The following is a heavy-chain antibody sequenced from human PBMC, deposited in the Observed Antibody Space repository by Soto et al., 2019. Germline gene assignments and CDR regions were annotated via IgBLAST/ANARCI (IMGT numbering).Heavy chain of an antibody. J-gene: IGHJ4*02. CDR3: ASSEGGPYYDFWSGYSPFDY. CDR1: GFTFSSYS. CDR2: ISSSSSYI. D-gene: IGHD3-3*01. V-gene: IGHV3-21*01. Sequence: EVQLVESGGGLVKPGGSLRISCAASGFTFSSYSMNWVRQAPGKGLEWVSSISSSSSYIYYADSVKGRFTISRDNAKNSLYLQMNSLRAEDTAVYYCASSEGGPYYDFWSGYSPFDYWGQGTLVTVSS.